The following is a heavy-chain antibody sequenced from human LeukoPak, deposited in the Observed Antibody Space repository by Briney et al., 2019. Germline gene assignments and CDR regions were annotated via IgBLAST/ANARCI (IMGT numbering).Heavy chain of an antibody. CDR1: GGSISSGSYY. CDR3: ARDHGFTVSDY. J-gene: IGHJ4*02. Sequence: SETLSLTCTVSGGSISSGSYYWSWIRQPAGKGLEWIGRIYTSGSTNYNPSLKSRVTISVDTSKNQFSLRLSSVTAADTAVYYCARDHGFTVSDYWGQGTLVTVSS. V-gene: IGHV4-61*02. D-gene: IGHD3-22*01. CDR2: IYTSGST.